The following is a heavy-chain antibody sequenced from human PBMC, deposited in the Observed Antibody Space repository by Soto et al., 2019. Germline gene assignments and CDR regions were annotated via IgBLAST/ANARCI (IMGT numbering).Heavy chain of an antibody. Sequence: QITLKESGPTLVKPTQTLTLTCTFSGFSLRNSGVGVGWIRQPPGKALEWLALIYWDDDKRYSPSLKSTLTLTKDTSKNQVVLTMNNMDPMNTATYYSAHLITGGFYFDYWGQGTLVTVSS. V-gene: IGHV2-5*02. CDR1: GFSLRNSGVG. CDR3: AHLITGGFYFDY. J-gene: IGHJ4*02. D-gene: IGHD3-16*01. CDR2: IYWDDDK.